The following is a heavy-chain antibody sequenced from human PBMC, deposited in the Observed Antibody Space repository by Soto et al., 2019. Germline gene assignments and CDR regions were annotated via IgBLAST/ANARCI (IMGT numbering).Heavy chain of an antibody. D-gene: IGHD6-19*01. CDR1: GGSISSYY. J-gene: IGHJ4*02. CDR2: IYYSGST. CDR3: ARVSAVAEFDY. V-gene: IGHV4-59*08. Sequence: SETLSLTCTVSGGSISSYYWSWIRQPPGKGLEWIGYIYYSGSTNYNPSLKSRVTISVDTSKNQFSLKLSSLTAADTAVYYCARVSAVAEFDYWGQGTLVTVSS.